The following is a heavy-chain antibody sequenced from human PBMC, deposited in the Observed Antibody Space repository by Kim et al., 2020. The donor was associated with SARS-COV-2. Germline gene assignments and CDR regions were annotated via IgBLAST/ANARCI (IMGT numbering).Heavy chain of an antibody. D-gene: IGHD3-3*01. CDR3: ARAHRTIFGVVEYMDV. J-gene: IGHJ6*02. Sequence: SETLSLTCTVSGGSISSGGYYWSWIHQHPGKGLEWIGYIYYSGSTYYNPSLKSRVTISVDTSKNQFSLKLSSVTAADTAVYYCARAHRTIFGVVEYMDVWGQGTTVTVSS. CDR2: IYYSGST. V-gene: IGHV4-31*03. CDR1: GGSISSGGYY.